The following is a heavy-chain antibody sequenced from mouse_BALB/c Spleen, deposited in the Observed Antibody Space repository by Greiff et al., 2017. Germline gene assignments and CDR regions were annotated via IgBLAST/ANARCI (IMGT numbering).Heavy chain of an antibody. D-gene: IGHD2-4*01. CDR2: ISNLAYSI. Sequence: EVKVVESGGGLVQPGGSRKLSCAASGFTFSDYGMAWVRQAPGKGPEWVAFISNLAYSIYYADNVTGRFTISRENAKNTLYLEMTSLRSEDTAMYYCARGYFDYGAWFAYWGQGTLVTVSA. CDR3: ARGYFDYGAWFAY. CDR1: GFTFSDYG. V-gene: IGHV5-15*02. J-gene: IGHJ3*01.